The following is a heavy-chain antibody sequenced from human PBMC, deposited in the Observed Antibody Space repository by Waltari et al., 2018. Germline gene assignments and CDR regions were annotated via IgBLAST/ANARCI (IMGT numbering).Heavy chain of an antibody. V-gene: IGHV3-74*03. CDR3: ARVSRRTYRSPVPGRHYYYGMDV. J-gene: IGHJ6*02. CDR2: ISTDASDT. CDR1: GFTFSSFL. D-gene: IGHD1-1*01. Sequence: EEQLVESGGGLVQPGDSLRLSCAASGFTFSSFLMNWVRQAPGKGPLWVSRISTDASDTTYADSVKGRFTISRDNARNTLYLQMNRLRAEDTAVYFCARVSRRTYRSPVPGRHYYYGMDVWGQGTTVTVSS.